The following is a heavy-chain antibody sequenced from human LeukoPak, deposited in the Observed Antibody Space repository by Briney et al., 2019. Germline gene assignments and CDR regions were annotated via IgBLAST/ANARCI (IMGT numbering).Heavy chain of an antibody. CDR1: GFTFSSYA. D-gene: IGHD5-18*01. CDR3: AKDSGYSYGLNGDY. Sequence: GGSLRLSCAASGFTFSSYAMSWVRQAPGKGLEWVSAISGSGGSTYYADSVKGRFTISRDNSKNTLYRQMNSLRAEETAVYYCAKDSGYSYGLNGDYWGQGTLVTVSS. J-gene: IGHJ4*02. CDR2: ISGSGGST. V-gene: IGHV3-23*01.